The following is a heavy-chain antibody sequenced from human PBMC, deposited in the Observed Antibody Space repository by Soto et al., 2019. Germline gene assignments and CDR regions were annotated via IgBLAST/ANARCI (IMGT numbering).Heavy chain of an antibody. D-gene: IGHD3-16*01. J-gene: IGHJ6*02. CDR2: ISYDGSKK. V-gene: IGHV3-30*03. CDR3: ARPWGQLSTYYYGMDT. Sequence: PGGSLRLSCAASGFTFSSYGMHWVRRAPGKGLEWVAVISYDGSKKYYVDSVKGRFTISRDTSKNTLYLQMNSLRAEDTAVYYCARPWGQLSTYYYGMDTWGQGTTVTVSS. CDR1: GFTFSSYG.